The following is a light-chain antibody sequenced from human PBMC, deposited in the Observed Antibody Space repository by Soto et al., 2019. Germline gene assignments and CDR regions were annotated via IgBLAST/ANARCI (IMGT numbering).Light chain of an antibody. CDR2: GNS. J-gene: IGLJ1*01. Sequence: QSVLTQPASVSGAPGQRVTISCTGRSSNIGAGYDVHWYQQLPGTAPKLLISGNSNRPSGVPDRFSGSKSGTSASLAITGFQAEDEADYYCQSYDSSLSGSFVFGTGTKVTVL. CDR1: SSNIGAGYD. V-gene: IGLV1-40*01. CDR3: QSYDSSLSGSFV.